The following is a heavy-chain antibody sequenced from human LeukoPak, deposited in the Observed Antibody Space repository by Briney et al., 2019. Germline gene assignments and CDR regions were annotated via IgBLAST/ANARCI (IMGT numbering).Heavy chain of an antibody. CDR3: AKDLGYSGSYIDC. Sequence: GGSLRLSCAASGFTFSSYWMHWVRQAPGKGLVWVSRINSDGSSTSYADSVKGRFTISRDNSKNTLYLQMNSLRTEDTAVYYCAKDLGYSGSYIDCWGQGTLVTVSS. V-gene: IGHV3-74*01. D-gene: IGHD1-26*01. J-gene: IGHJ4*02. CDR2: INSDGSST. CDR1: GFTFSSYW.